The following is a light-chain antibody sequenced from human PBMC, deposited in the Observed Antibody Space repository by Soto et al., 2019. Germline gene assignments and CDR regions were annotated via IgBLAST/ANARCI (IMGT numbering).Light chain of an antibody. CDR1: QSVSSY. Sequence: EIVLTQSPATLSLSPGERATLSCRASQSVSSYLAWYQQKPGQAPRLLIYDASNSASGIPARFSGSGSGTDFTLTISSLEPEVFAVYYCQQRSNWLTFGGGTKVEIK. CDR3: QQRSNWLT. V-gene: IGKV3-11*01. J-gene: IGKJ4*01. CDR2: DAS.